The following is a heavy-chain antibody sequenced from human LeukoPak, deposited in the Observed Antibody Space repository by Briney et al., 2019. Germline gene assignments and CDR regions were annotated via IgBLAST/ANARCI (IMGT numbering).Heavy chain of an antibody. CDR3: AKDRAGGYDSGGIDY. CDR1: GFTVSSNY. Sequence: PGGSLRLSCAASGFTVSSNYMSWVRQAPGKGLEWVSVIYSGGSTYYADSVKGRFTISRDNSKNTLYLQMNSLRAEDKTVYYCAKDRAGGYDSGGIDYWGQGTLVTVSS. V-gene: IGHV3-53*01. CDR2: IYSGGST. D-gene: IGHD5-12*01. J-gene: IGHJ4*02.